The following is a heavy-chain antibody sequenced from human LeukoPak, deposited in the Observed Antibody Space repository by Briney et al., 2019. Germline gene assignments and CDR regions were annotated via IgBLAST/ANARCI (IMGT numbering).Heavy chain of an antibody. CDR3: AADQYDYVWGSYRPYYGMDV. D-gene: IGHD3-16*02. V-gene: IGHV1-58*01. CDR2: IVVGSGNT. J-gene: IGHJ6*02. Sequence: ASVKVSCKASGFTFTSSAVQWVRQARGQRLEWIGWIVVGSGNTNYAQKFQERVTITRDTSTSTAYMELSSLRSEDTAVYYCAADQYDYVWGSYRPYYGMDVWGQGTTVTVSS. CDR1: GFTFTSSA.